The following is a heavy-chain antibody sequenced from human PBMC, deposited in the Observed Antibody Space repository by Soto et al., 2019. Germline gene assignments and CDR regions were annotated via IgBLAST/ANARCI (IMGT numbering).Heavy chain of an antibody. V-gene: IGHV3-30*03. CDR3: ARPRRDYYYYYGMDV. CDR1: GFTFSGYG. Sequence: QVQLVESGGGVVQPGRSLRLSCAASGFTFSGYGMHWVRQAPGKGLEWVAVISNDALNKYYADSVKGRFAISRDDSRNTLYLPMNSLRAEDTAVYYCARPRRDYYYYYGMDVWGQGTTVTVSS. J-gene: IGHJ6*02. CDR2: ISNDALNK.